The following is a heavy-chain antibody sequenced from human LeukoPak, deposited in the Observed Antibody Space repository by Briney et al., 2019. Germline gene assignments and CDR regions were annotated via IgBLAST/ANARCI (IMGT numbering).Heavy chain of an antibody. CDR3: AKTRKYYYDSSGYYIDY. D-gene: IGHD3-22*01. CDR1: GFIFSSNA. V-gene: IGHV3-23*01. Sequence: SGGSLRLFCAASGFIFSSNAMSWVRQAPGKGLEWVSGIRVSGGTTSYEASVKGRCTISRDNYKNLLYLQMNSLRAEDTAIYYCAKTRKYYYDSSGYYIDYWGQGTLVTVSS. CDR2: IRVSGGTT. J-gene: IGHJ4*02.